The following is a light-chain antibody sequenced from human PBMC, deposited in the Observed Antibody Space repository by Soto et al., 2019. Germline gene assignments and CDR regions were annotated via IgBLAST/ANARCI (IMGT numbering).Light chain of an antibody. V-gene: IGKV1-5*01. CDR3: QHYNSYSEA. CDR1: QIISSY. J-gene: IGKJ1*01. Sequence: DIQMTQSPSSLSASVGDRITITCHSSQIISSYLNWYQQKPGKAPKLLIYAASSLQSGVPSRFSGSGSGTEFTLTISSLQPDDFATYYCQHYNSYSEAFGQGTKVDI. CDR2: AAS.